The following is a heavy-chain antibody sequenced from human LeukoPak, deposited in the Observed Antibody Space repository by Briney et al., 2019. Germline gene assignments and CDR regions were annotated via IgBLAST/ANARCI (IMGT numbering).Heavy chain of an antibody. D-gene: IGHD3-10*01. Sequence: GGSLRLSCAAAGFTFSNYAMNWVRQAPGKGLEWVSAISGSDGRTYYADSVKGRFTITRDNSKNTLYLQMNSLRAEDTAVFYCAKDRVFRGAFFDYWGQGTLVTVSS. CDR2: ISGSDGRT. J-gene: IGHJ4*02. CDR3: AKDRVFRGAFFDY. V-gene: IGHV3-23*01. CDR1: GFTFSNYA.